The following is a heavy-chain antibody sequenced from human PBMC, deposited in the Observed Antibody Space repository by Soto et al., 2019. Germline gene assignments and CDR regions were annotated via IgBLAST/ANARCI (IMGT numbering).Heavy chain of an antibody. Sequence: PPDTLPLTNTVSGGTLRRSGYYWGWIRQPQRKGLEWIGSIYYSGSTYYNPSLKSRVTISVDTSKNQFSLKLSSVTAADTAGYYCARLNVDTAMDVLYYFDDLDALGPGPTVT. V-gene: IGHV4-39*01. CDR1: GGTLRRSGYY. D-gene: IGHD5-18*01. CDR3: ARLNVDTAMDVLYYFDDLDA. J-gene: IGHJ6*02. CDR2: IYYSGST.